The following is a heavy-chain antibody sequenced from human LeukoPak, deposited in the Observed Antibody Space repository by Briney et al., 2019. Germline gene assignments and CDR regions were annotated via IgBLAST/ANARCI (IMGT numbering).Heavy chain of an antibody. CDR1: GYTFTSYY. D-gene: IGHD2-2*01. CDR2: INPSGRST. CDR3: AREPRSYCSSTSCYAGYFDY. J-gene: IGHJ4*02. Sequence: ASVKVSCKASGYTFTSYYMHWMRQAPGQGLEWMGIINPSGRSTSYAQKFQGRVTMTRDTSTSTVYMELSSLRSEDTAVYYCAREPRSYCSSTSCYAGYFDYWGQGTLVTVSS. V-gene: IGHV1-46*01.